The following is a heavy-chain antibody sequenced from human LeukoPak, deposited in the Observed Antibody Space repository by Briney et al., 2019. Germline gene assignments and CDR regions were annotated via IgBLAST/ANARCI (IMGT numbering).Heavy chain of an antibody. Sequence: SETLSLTCTVSGGSISSYYWSWIRQPPGKGLEWIGYIYYSGSTNYNPSLKSRVTISVDTSKNQFSLKLSSVTAADTAVYYCARPSYSTVYDSSGYYSDWGQGTLVTVSS. J-gene: IGHJ4*02. CDR3: ARPSYSTVYDSSGYYSD. CDR2: IYYSGST. CDR1: GGSISSYY. V-gene: IGHV4-59*01. D-gene: IGHD3-22*01.